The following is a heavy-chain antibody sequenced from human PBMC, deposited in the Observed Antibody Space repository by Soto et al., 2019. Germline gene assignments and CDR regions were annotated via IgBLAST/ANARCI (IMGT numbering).Heavy chain of an antibody. J-gene: IGHJ4*02. V-gene: IGHV4-30-4*01. D-gene: IGHD4-17*01. CDR2: IYYSGYT. CDR3: ARSSDYLAFDY. CDR1: GDSFSSADYK. Sequence: QVQLQESGPGLVKPSQTLSLTCTVSGDSFSSADYKWGWIRQPPGKGLEWIGYIYYSGYTYKNPSLKSRLTMSVDTSTNQFFLKLSSVTAADTAVYYCARSSDYLAFDYWGQGTLVTVS.